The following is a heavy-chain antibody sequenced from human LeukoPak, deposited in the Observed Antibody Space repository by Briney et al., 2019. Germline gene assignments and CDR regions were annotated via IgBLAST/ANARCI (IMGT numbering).Heavy chain of an antibody. CDR2: MNHRGSN. CDR3: ASEPYSSSYHDAFDI. J-gene: IGHJ3*02. V-gene: IGHV4-34*01. Sequence: PSETLSLTCAVYGGSFSGYYGRWLRQPPGKGRERIGEMNHRGSNNYNPSLKRRVTISVDTSKNQFSLKLSSVTAADTAVYYCASEPYSSSYHDAFDIWGQGTMVTVSS. D-gene: IGHD6-13*01. CDR1: GGSFSGYY.